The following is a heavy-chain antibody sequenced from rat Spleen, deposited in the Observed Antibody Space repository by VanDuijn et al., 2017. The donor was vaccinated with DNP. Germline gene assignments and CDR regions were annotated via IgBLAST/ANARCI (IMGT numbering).Heavy chain of an antibody. CDR2: IRYDGGDT. Sequence: EVQLVESGGGLVSPGRSLKLSCAASGFTFSDYYMAWVRQAPTKGLEWVASIRYDGGDTFYRDSVKGRITISRDNAKSTLYLQMDSLRSEDTATYYCTTGAGSPWGQGTSVTVSS. CDR1: GFTFSDYY. V-gene: IGHV5-20*01. D-gene: IGHD1-4*01. CDR3: TTGAGSP. J-gene: IGHJ4*01.